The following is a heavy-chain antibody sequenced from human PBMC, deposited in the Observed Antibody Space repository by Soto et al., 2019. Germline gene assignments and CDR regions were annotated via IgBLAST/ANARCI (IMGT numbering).Heavy chain of an antibody. D-gene: IGHD3-22*01. CDR1: GGSISSYY. Sequence: SETLSLTCTVSGGSISSYYWSWIRQPPGKGLEWIGYIYHSGSTNYNPSLKSRVTISVDTSKNQFSLKLSSVTAADTAVYYCARQDTSGYAFDYWGQGTLVTVSS. CDR3: ARQDTSGYAFDY. V-gene: IGHV4-59*08. J-gene: IGHJ4*02. CDR2: IYHSGST.